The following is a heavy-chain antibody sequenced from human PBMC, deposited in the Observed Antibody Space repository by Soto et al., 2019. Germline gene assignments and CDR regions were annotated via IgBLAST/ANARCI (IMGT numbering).Heavy chain of an antibody. Sequence: QGQLVQSGDEAKNPGASVKVSCKASGYTFTSYAMHRVSQSPGQRLEWLGWINAVNGNTKYSQKFQGRVTITRDTSARTAYMELSSPRSEATAVYYFARSIVVVSVLDYWGKGSLLTVSS. CDR1: GYTFTSYA. V-gene: IGHV1-3*01. J-gene: IGHJ4*02. D-gene: IGHD2-21*01. CDR2: INAVNGNT. CDR3: ARSIVVVSVLDY.